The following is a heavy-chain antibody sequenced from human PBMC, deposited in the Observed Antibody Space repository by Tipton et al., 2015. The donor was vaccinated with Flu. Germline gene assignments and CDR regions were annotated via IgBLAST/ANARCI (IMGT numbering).Heavy chain of an antibody. CDR3: ARGNPEDAFDV. V-gene: IGHV3-48*03. D-gene: IGHD2/OR15-2a*01. CDR1: GFTVSSHE. J-gene: IGHJ3*01. CDR2: ISKSGHTI. Sequence: SLRLSCAVSGFTVSSHEMNWVRQAPGKGLEWVSHISKSGHTIYYADSVVGRFTISRDIARNSLFLQMNSLRVEDTSLYYCARGNPEDAFDVWGQGTVVAVSS.